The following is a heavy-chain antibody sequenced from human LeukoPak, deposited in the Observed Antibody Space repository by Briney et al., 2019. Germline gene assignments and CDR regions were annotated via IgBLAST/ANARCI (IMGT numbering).Heavy chain of an antibody. D-gene: IGHD1-26*01. J-gene: IGHJ3*02. Sequence: SETLSLTCTVSGGSISSYYWSWIRQPPGKGLEWIGYIYYSGSTNYNPSLKSRVTISVDTSKNQFSLKLSSVTAADTAVYYCARCLSGSYRSEYAFDIWGQGTMVTVSS. CDR2: IYYSGST. V-gene: IGHV4-59*01. CDR3: ARCLSGSYRSEYAFDI. CDR1: GGSISSYY.